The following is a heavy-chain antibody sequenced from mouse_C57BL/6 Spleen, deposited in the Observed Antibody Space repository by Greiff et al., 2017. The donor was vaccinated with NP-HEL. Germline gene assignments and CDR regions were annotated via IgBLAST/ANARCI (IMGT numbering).Heavy chain of an antibody. CDR1: GFSLTSYG. CDR3: ARNFYGYDVCYAMDY. D-gene: IGHD2-2*01. V-gene: IGHV2-2*01. CDR2: IWSGGST. J-gene: IGHJ4*01. Sequence: VMLVESGPGLVQPSQSLSITCTVSGFSLTSYGVHWVRQSPGTGLEWLGVIWSGGSTDYNAAFISRLSISKDNSKSQVFFKMNSLQADDTAIYYCARNFYGYDVCYAMDYWGQGTSVTVSS.